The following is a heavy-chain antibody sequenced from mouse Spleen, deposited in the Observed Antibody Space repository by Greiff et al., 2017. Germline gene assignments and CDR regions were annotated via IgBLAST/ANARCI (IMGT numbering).Heavy chain of an antibody. CDR1: GFIFSSDA. V-gene: IGHV5-9-1*01. CDR3: ARRERGWFGY. Sequence: DVKLVESGGGLVKPGGSLKLSCAASGFIFSSDAMSWVRQTPEKRLEWVATISSGGSHTYYPDSVKGRFTISRDNAKNTLYLQLSSLRSEDTAMYYCARRERGWFGYWGQGTLGTVSA. J-gene: IGHJ3*01. CDR2: ISSGGSHT.